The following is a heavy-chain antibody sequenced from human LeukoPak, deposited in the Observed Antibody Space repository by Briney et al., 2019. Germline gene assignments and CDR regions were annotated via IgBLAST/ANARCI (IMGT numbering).Heavy chain of an antibody. V-gene: IGHV3-30*18. CDR1: GFTFSSYG. CDR2: ISYDGTKK. CDR3: AKDAIGLYDSSGYNLNHDAFDI. J-gene: IGHJ3*02. Sequence: GGSLRLSCAASGFTFSSYGMHWVRQAPGKGLEWVAVISYDGTKKNYADSVKGRFTVSRDSFKNTLYLQMNSLRAEDTAVYYCAKDAIGLYDSSGYNLNHDAFDIWGQGTMVTVSS. D-gene: IGHD3-22*01.